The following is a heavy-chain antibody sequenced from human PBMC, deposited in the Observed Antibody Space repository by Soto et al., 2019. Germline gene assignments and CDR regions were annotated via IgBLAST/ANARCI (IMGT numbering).Heavy chain of an antibody. Sequence: ASVKVSCKVSGYTLTELSMHWVRQAPGKGLEWMGGFDPEDGETIYAQKFQGRVTMTEDTSTDTAYMELSSLRSEDTAVYYCATVEMRAGYNWFDPWGQGTLVTVSS. V-gene: IGHV1-24*01. CDR2: FDPEDGET. J-gene: IGHJ5*02. CDR1: GYTLTELS. CDR3: ATVEMRAGYNWFDP. D-gene: IGHD6-13*01.